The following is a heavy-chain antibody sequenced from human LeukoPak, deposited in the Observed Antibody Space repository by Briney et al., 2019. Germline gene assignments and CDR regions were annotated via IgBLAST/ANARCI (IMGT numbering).Heavy chain of an antibody. J-gene: IGHJ4*02. Sequence: TGGSLRLSCAASGFIFSTYGMSWVRQAPGKGLEWVAKIKEDGNEIYYVDSVKGRFTISRDNTKNSLFLQMNSLRAEDTAVYYCATGGAVAGRFAYWGQGTLVTVSS. D-gene: IGHD6-19*01. CDR3: ATGGAVAGRFAY. V-gene: IGHV3-7*01. CDR2: IKEDGNEI. CDR1: GFIFSTYG.